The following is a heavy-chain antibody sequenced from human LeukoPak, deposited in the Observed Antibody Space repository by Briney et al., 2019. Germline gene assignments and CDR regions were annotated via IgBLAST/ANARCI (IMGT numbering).Heavy chain of an antibody. Sequence: SQTLSLTCAISGDSVSSNIAAWNWLRQSPSRGLEWLGRTYYRPKWSNEYAVSVKSRITINPDTSRNQFSLQLNSVTPEDTAVYYCARDLSRDGTSLNFDSWGQGTLVTVSS. CDR2: TYYRPKWSN. CDR3: ARDLSRDGTSLNFDS. CDR1: GDSVSSNIAA. J-gene: IGHJ4*02. V-gene: IGHV6-1*01. D-gene: IGHD5-24*01.